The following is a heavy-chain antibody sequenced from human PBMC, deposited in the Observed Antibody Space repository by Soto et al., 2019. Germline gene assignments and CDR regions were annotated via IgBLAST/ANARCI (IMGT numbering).Heavy chain of an antibody. CDR3: ARTHYSDRSGTDY. D-gene: IGHD3-22*01. Sequence: PSETLSLTCTVSGGSIRSGDSYWSWIRQPPGKGLEWIGYIYYSGSTYYNPSLKSRVTISLDTSKNHFSLNLSSVTAADTAVYYCARTHYSDRSGTDYWGQGTMVTVSS. V-gene: IGHV4-30-4*01. CDR1: GGSIRSGDSY. J-gene: IGHJ4*02. CDR2: IYYSGST.